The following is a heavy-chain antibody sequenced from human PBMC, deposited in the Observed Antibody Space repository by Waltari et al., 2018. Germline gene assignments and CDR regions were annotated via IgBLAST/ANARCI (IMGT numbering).Heavy chain of an antibody. CDR2: ISYSGAT. J-gene: IGHJ3*01. CDR1: GGSITNNTHY. V-gene: IGHV4-39*01. CDR3: ATYIGASIGTAAFDV. D-gene: IGHD3-16*01. Sequence: QLNLQESGPGPVKPSETLLLTCRVSGGSITNNTHYWGWIRQPPGKGLEWTATISYSGATYYNPSLKSRVTISADTSKNQFALKLSSVTAADTAVYYCATYIGASIGTAAFDVWGQGTMVTVSS.